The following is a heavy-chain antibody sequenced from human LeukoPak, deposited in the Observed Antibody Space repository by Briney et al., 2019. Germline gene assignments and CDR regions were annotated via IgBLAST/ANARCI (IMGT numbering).Heavy chain of an antibody. J-gene: IGHJ4*02. D-gene: IGHD3-22*01. Sequence: PGGSLRLSCAASGFTFSSYSMNWVRQAPGKGLEWVSYISGSSSSIYYADSVKGRFTISRDNARNSLYLQINSLRAEDTAVYYCARGDYYYDSGWDYWGQGTLVTVSS. CDR3: ARGDYYYDSGWDY. V-gene: IGHV3-48*01. CDR1: GFTFSSYS. CDR2: ISGSSSSI.